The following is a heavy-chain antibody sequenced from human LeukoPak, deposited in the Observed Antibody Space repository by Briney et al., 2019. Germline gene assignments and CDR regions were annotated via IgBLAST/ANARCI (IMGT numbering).Heavy chain of an antibody. J-gene: IGHJ4*02. CDR2: IYYSRST. Sequence: PSETLSLTCTVSGGSISSYYWSWIRQPPGKGLEWIGYIYYSRSTNYNPSLKSRVTISVDTSKNQFSLKLSSVTAADTAVYYCARGNSSWYYYFDYWGQGTLVTVSS. CDR3: ARGNSSWYYYFDY. D-gene: IGHD6-13*01. CDR1: GGSISSYY. V-gene: IGHV4-59*01.